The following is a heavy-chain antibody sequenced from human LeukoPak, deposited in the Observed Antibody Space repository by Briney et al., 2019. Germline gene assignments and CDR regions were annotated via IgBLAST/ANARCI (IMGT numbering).Heavy chain of an antibody. J-gene: IGHJ4*02. V-gene: IGHV3-72*01. CDR2: IRKRTNSYST. Sequence: PGGSLRLSCAASGFTFSSYGMHWVRQAPEKGLEWVGRIRKRTNSYSTEYAASVKGRFTISRDDSKNSLYLQMNSLQTEDTAVYYCANSGSYSPIDYWGQGTLVTVSS. CDR1: GFTFSSYG. CDR3: ANSGSYSPIDY. D-gene: IGHD1-26*01.